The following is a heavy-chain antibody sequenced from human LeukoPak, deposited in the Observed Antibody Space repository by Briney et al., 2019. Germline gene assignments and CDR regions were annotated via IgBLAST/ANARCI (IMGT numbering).Heavy chain of an antibody. D-gene: IGHD6-19*01. Sequence: GGSLRLSCAASGFTFSSYEMNWVRQAPGQGLERVSYISSSGSTIYYADSVKDRFTISRDNAKNSLYLQMNSLRAEDTAVYYCARDNPLYSSGWSLFGAFDIWGQGTMVTVSS. CDR2: ISSSGSTI. CDR1: GFTFSSYE. V-gene: IGHV3-48*03. CDR3: ARDNPLYSSGWSLFGAFDI. J-gene: IGHJ3*02.